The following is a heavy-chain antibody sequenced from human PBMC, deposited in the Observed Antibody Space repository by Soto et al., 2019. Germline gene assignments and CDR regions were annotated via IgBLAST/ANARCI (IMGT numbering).Heavy chain of an antibody. CDR3: ASDHSGPD. D-gene: IGHD6-13*01. J-gene: IGHJ4*02. CDR1: GDSFSKCG. Sequence: HVLLVQSGPEVRKPGASVNVSCMASGDSFSKCGINWVRQAPGQGLEWMGWISGYSGQTNYAQKFQGRVTMTRDTSTTTAYMELRTLRSDDKAVYFCASDHSGPDWGQGTLVNVSS. V-gene: IGHV1-18*01. CDR2: ISGYSGQT.